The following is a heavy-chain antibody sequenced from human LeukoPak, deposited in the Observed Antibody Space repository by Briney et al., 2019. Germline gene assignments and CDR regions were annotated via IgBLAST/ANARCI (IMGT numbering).Heavy chain of an antibody. V-gene: IGHV3-9*01. CDR2: ISWNSGSI. J-gene: IGHJ4*02. D-gene: IGHD3-10*01. CDR1: GFTFDDYA. CDR3: ASSPLGGIPLLWFGSEYNDY. Sequence: PGGSLRLSCAASGFTFDDYAMHWVRQAPGKGLEWVSGISWNSGSIGYADSVKGRFTISRDNAKNSLYLQMNSLRAEDTAVYYCASSPLGGIPLLWFGSEYNDYWGQGTLVTVSS.